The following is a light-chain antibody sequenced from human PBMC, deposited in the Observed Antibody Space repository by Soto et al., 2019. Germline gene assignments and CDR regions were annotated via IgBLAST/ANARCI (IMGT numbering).Light chain of an antibody. V-gene: IGKV3-11*01. CDR3: QQRRYWQVT. J-gene: IGKJ5*01. CDR2: DAS. Sequence: EIVLTQSPGTLSLSPGERATLSCRASQSVSNYIAWYQQKPGQAPRLLIYDASNRATGIPARFSGRGSGTDFTPPISSLEPEDFAVYYCQQRRYWQVTFGQGTRLEIK. CDR1: QSVSNY.